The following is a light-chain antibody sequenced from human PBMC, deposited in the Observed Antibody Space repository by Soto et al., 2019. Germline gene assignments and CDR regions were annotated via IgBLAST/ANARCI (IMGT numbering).Light chain of an antibody. CDR1: TGTVTSGHY. V-gene: IGLV7-46*01. CDR3: LLSYNAPYV. J-gene: IGLJ1*01. Sequence: QAVVTQEPSLTVSPGVTVTLTCGSSTGTVTSGHYPYWFQQKPGQAPRTLIYDTFNKHSWTPARFSGSLLGGKAALTLSGAQPEDEAEYYCLLSYNAPYVLGPATKLTV. CDR2: DTF.